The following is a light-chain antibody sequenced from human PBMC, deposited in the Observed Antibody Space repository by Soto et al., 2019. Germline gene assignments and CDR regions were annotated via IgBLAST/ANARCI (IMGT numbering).Light chain of an antibody. V-gene: IGKV1-27*01. CDR3: QKYYGVPFT. Sequence: DIQMTQSPSSLSASVGDRVTITCRASQDISNFLAWYQQNPGKVPELLIFAASTLLSGVPSRFSGSRSGTDFTLTISSLQPEDVATYYCQKYYGVPFTFGQGTRLEIK. J-gene: IGKJ5*01. CDR1: QDISNF. CDR2: AAS.